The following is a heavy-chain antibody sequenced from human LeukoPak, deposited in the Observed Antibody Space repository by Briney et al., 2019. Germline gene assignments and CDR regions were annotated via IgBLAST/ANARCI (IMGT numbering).Heavy chain of an antibody. CDR3: ATSAVAGSFGHFDY. CDR2: INPSGGST. CDR1: GYTFTSYY. D-gene: IGHD6-19*01. J-gene: IGHJ4*02. V-gene: IGHV1-46*01. Sequence: GASVKVSCKASGYTFTSYYMNWVRQAPGQGLEWMGIINPSGGSTSYAQKFQGRVTMTEDTSTDTAYMELSSLRSEDTAVYYCATSAVAGSFGHFDYWGQGTLVTVSS.